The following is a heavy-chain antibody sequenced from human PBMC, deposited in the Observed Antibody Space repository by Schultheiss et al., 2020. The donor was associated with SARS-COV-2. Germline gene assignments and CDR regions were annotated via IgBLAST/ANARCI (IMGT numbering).Heavy chain of an antibody. Sequence: SETLSLTCTVSGGSINNGGYYWSWIRQHPRKGLEWIGYIYYSGSTNYNPSLKSRVTISVDTSKNQFSLKVNSATAADTAVYYCARSGRYFQHWAQGTLVTVSS. CDR2: IYYSGST. CDR1: GGSINNGGYY. D-gene: IGHD1-1*01. J-gene: IGHJ1*01. V-gene: IGHV4-61*08. CDR3: ARSGRYFQH.